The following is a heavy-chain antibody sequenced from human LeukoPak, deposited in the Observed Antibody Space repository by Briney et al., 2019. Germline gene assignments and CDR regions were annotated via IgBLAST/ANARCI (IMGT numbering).Heavy chain of an antibody. J-gene: IGHJ6*02. D-gene: IGHD2-15*01. V-gene: IGHV4-39*07. CDR2: IYYSGST. Sequence: SETLSLTCTVSGGSISSSSYYWGWIRQPPGKGLEWIGSIYYSGSTYYNPSLKSRVTISVDTSKNQFSLKLSSVTAADTAVYYCARLGYCSGGSCYSSYYNGMDVWGQGTTVTVSS. CDR1: GGSISSSSYY. CDR3: ARLGYCSGGSCYSSYYNGMDV.